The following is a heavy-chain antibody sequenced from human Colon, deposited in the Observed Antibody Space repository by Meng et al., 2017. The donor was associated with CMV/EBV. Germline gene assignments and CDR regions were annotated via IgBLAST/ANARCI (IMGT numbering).Heavy chain of an antibody. D-gene: IGHD6-6*01. CDR3: ARSLRDYSTSSNYYYYGLDV. J-gene: IGHJ6*02. V-gene: IGHV3-7*01. Sequence: GESLKISCAASGFTFSIYWMTWVRQAPGKGLEWVANIKQDGSEKYYVDSVKGRFTISRDNAKNSLYLQMNSLRAEDTAVYYCARSLRDYSTSSNYYYYGLDVWGQGTTVTVSS. CDR1: GFTFSIYW. CDR2: IKQDGSEK.